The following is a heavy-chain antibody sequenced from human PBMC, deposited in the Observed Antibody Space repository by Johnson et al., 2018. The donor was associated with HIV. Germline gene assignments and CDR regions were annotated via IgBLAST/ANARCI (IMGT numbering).Heavy chain of an antibody. D-gene: IGHD1-26*01. V-gene: IGHV3-9*01. CDR1: GFTFDDYA. CDR3: AKAHSGSYSVAFDI. J-gene: IGHJ3*02. CDR2: ISWHSGSI. Sequence: LVESGGGVVQPGRSLRLSCAASGFTFDDYAMHWVRQAPGKGLEWVSGISWHSGSIGYADSVKGRFTISRDNAKNSLYLQMNSLRAEDTALYYCAKAHSGSYSVAFDIWGQGTMVTVSS.